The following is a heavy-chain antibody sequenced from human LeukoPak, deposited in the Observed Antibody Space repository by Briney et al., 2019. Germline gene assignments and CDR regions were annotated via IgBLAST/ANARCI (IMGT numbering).Heavy chain of an antibody. D-gene: IGHD1/OR15-1a*01. CDR2: INPESGNT. CDR3: AKDGNWNNVPGDYYYMDV. V-gene: IGHV1-46*01. Sequence: GASVKVSCKASGYTFTSHFMRWVRQAPGQGLEWMGIINPESGNTAYAQKFQGRITMTGDTSTSTVYMELSSLRSEDTAMYYCAKDGNWNNVPGDYYYMDVWGKGTTVAVSS. CDR1: GYTFTSHF. J-gene: IGHJ6*03.